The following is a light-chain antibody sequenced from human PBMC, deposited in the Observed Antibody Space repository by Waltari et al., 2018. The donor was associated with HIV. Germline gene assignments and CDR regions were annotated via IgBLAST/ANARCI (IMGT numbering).Light chain of an antibody. Sequence: QSVLTQPPSVSAAPGQKVTISCSGSSSNIGNDYVSWYQDVPGAAPRHLIYDKDNRPAGIRDRFSGPNTGQSAALGISGLQTGDGTDYCCGTWDPRMVAAVFGGGTNVTVL. J-gene: IGLJ3*02. CDR2: DKD. CDR1: SSNIGNDY. CDR3: GTWDPRMVAAV. V-gene: IGLV1-51*01.